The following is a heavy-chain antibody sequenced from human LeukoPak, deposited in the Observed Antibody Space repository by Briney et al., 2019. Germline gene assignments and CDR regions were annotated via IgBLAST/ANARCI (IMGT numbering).Heavy chain of an antibody. Sequence: GGSLRLSCAASGFTFSSYSMNWVRQAPGKGLEWVSSISSSSSYIYYADSVKGRFTISRDNAKNSLYLQMNSLRAEDTAVYYCASGYCSGGSSYSGAFDIWGQGTMVTVSS. J-gene: IGHJ3*02. V-gene: IGHV3-21*01. D-gene: IGHD2-15*01. CDR1: GFTFSSYS. CDR3: ASGYCSGGSSYSGAFDI. CDR2: ISSSSSYI.